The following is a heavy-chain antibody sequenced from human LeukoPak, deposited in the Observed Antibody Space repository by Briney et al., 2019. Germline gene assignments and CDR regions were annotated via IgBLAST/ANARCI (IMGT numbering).Heavy chain of an antibody. J-gene: IGHJ6*04. CDR2: IFSNDEK. Sequence: ESGPVLVKPTETLTLTCTVSGFSLSTARMGVSWIRQPPGKALEWLAHIFSNDEKSYNTSLKSRLTISKDTSKSQVVLTMTNMDPVDTATYYCARMSITMVRGVIYYYYGMDVWGKGTTVTVSS. V-gene: IGHV2-26*01. D-gene: IGHD3-10*01. CDR1: GFSLSTARMG. CDR3: ARMSITMVRGVIYYYYGMDV.